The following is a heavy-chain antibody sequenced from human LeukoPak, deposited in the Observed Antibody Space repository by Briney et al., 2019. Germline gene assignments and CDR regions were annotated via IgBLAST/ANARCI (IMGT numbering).Heavy chain of an antibody. Sequence: PGRSLRLFCAASGFTFSSYAMSWVRQAPGKGLEWVSAISGSGGSTYYADSVKGRFTISRDNSKNTLYLQMNSLRAEDTAVYYCAKDPLMITEGSWFDPWGQGTLVTVSS. J-gene: IGHJ5*02. V-gene: IGHV3-23*01. CDR1: GFTFSSYA. CDR3: AKDPLMITEGSWFDP. CDR2: ISGSGGST. D-gene: IGHD3-16*01.